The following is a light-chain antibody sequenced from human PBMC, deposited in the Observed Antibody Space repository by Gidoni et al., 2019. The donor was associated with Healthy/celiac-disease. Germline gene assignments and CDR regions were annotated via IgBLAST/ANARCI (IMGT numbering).Light chain of an antibody. CDR2: GAS. CDR3: QQYNNWPPIT. CDR1: QRGSSN. V-gene: IGKV3-15*01. J-gene: IGKJ5*01. Sequence: EIVMTQSPATLSVSPGERATLSCRASQRGSSNLAWYQQKPGQAPRLPISGASTRATGIPARFSGSGSGTEFTLTISSLQSEDFAVYYCQQYNNWPPITFGQGTRLEIK.